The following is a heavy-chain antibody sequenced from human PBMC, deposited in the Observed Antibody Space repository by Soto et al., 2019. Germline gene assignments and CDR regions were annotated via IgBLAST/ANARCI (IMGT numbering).Heavy chain of an antibody. D-gene: IGHD3-10*01. CDR1: GFDFRTYT. Sequence: LVESGGGLVKPGGSLRLSCAASGFDFRTYTMNWVRQAPGKGLEWVSSINNNGSYIYYEDSLRGRFTISRDNARNSLFLQMDSLRAEDTAVYYCARDTFNLMRGVMRGTYFGMDVWGRGTTVIVSS. V-gene: IGHV3-21*02. CDR3: ARDTFNLMRGVMRGTYFGMDV. J-gene: IGHJ6*02. CDR2: INNNGSYI.